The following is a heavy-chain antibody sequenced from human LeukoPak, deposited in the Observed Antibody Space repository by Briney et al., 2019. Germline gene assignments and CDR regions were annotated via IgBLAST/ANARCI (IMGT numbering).Heavy chain of an antibody. CDR2: IIPILGIA. V-gene: IGHV1-69*04. J-gene: IGHJ4*02. Sequence: SVKVSCKASGGTFSSYAISWVRQAPGQGLEWMGRIIPILGIANYAQKFQGRVTITADKSTSTAYMELSSLRSEDTAVYYCASSLHYGDYETGNYWGQGTLVTVSS. D-gene: IGHD4-17*01. CDR1: GGTFSSYA. CDR3: ASSLHYGDYETGNY.